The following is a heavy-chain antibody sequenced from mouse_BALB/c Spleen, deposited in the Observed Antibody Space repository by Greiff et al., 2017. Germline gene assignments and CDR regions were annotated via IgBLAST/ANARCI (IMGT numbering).Heavy chain of an antibody. CDR3: ARRDYDYDGGYAMDY. D-gene: IGHD2-4*01. J-gene: IGHJ4*01. Sequence: QVTLKVSGPGILQPSQTLSLTCSFSGFSLSTSGMGVSWIRQPSGKGLEWLAHIYWDDDKRYNPSLKSRLTISKDTSRNQVFLKITSVDTADTATYYCARRDYDYDGGYAMDYWGQGTSVTVSS. CDR2: IYWDDDK. CDR1: GFSLSTSGMG. V-gene: IGHV8-12*01.